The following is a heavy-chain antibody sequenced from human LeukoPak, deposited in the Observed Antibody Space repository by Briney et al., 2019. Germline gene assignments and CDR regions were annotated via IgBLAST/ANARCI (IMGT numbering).Heavy chain of an antibody. CDR1: GGSISSGGYY. J-gene: IGHJ6*04. D-gene: IGHD6-13*01. V-gene: IGHV4-31*03. CDR2: IYYSGST. CDR3: AREGGGPGIAAAGDFYYYYYGMDV. Sequence: PSQTLSLTCTVSGGSISSGGYYWGWIRQHPGKGLEWIGYIYYSGSTYYNPSLKSRVTISVDTSKNQFSLKLSSVTAADTAVYYCAREGGGPGIAAAGDFYYYYYGMDVWGKGTTVTVSS.